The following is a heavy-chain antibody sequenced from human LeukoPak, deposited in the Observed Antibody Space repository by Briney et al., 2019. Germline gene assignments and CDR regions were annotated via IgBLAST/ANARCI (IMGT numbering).Heavy chain of an antibody. CDR2: ISAYNGNT. CDR3: AREGLRPFLGPFMDY. V-gene: IGHV1-18*01. J-gene: IGHJ4*02. CDR1: GYTFTSYG. D-gene: IGHD4-17*01. Sequence: ASVKVSCKASGYTFTSYGISWVRQAPGQGLEWMGWISAYNGNTNYAQKLQGRVTMTTDTSTSTAYMELRSLRSDDTAVYYCAREGLRPFLGPFMDYWGQGTLVTVSS.